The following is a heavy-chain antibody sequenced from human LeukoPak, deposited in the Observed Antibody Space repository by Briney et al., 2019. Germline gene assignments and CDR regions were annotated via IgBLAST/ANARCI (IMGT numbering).Heavy chain of an antibody. CDR1: GGSSSSYY. D-gene: IGHD6-19*01. J-gene: IGHJ4*02. V-gene: IGHV4-59*01. CDR3: ARARGAVAIDY. CDR2: IYYSGST. Sequence: PSETLSLTCTVSGGSSSSYYWSWIRQPPGKGLEWIGYIYYSGSTNYNPSLKSRVTISVDTSKNQFSLKLSSVTAADTAVYYCARARGAVAIDYWGQGTLVTVSS.